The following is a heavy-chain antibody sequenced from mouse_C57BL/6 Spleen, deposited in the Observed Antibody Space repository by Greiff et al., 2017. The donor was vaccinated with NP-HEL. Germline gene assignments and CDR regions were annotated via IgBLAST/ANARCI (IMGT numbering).Heavy chain of an antibody. J-gene: IGHJ2*01. CDR2: INPNNGGT. Sequence: VQLKQSGPELVKPGASVKMSCKASGYTFTDYNMHWVKQSHGKSLEWIGYINPNNGGTSYNQKFKGKATLTVNKSSSTAYMELRSLTSEDSAVYYCARDYYYGSSDYWGQGTTLTVSS. D-gene: IGHD1-1*01. CDR1: GYTFTDYN. V-gene: IGHV1-22*01. CDR3: ARDYYYGSSDY.